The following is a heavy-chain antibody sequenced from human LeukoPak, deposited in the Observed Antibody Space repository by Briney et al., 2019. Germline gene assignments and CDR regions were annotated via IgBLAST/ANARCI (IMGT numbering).Heavy chain of an antibody. J-gene: IGHJ5*02. CDR3: ARGGKYYDFWSGYYPTFNWFDP. CDR1: GGTFSSYA. CDR2: IIPIFGTA. V-gene: IGHV1-69*13. D-gene: IGHD3-3*01. Sequence: SVKVSCKASGGTFSSYAISWVRQAPGQGLEWMGGIIPIFGTANYAQKFQGRVTITADESTSTAYMELSSLRSEDTAVYYCARGGKYYDFWSGYYPTFNWFDPWGQGTLVTVSS.